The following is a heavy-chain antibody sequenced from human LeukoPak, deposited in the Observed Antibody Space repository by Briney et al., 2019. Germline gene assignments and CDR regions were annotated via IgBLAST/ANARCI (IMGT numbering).Heavy chain of an antibody. J-gene: IGHJ5*02. D-gene: IGHD3-10*01. CDR3: ARGGYYGSGNDFRFDP. V-gene: IGHV4-59*01. CDR2: IHYTVST. CDR1: GGSINRFY. Sequence: PSETLSLTCTVSGGSINRFYWGWIRQPPGKGLGCVGYIHYTVSTNYNPSLQSRVTISVATSQNQFYLKPSSVTAADTAIYYCARGGYYGSGNDFRFDPWGQGTLVTVSS.